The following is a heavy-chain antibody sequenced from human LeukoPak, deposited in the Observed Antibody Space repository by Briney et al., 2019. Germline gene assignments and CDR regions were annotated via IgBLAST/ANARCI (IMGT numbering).Heavy chain of an antibody. D-gene: IGHD1-26*01. CDR2: ISSSGSTI. V-gene: IGHV3-11*04. CDR1: GFTFSDYY. J-gene: IGHJ6*03. CDR3: ARHRSRSYYYYYYMDV. Sequence: GGSLRLSGAASGFTFSDYYMSWIRQAPGKGREWVAYISSSGSTIYYADSVKGRFTISRDNAKNSLYLQMNSLRAEDTAVYYCARHRSRSYYYYYYMDVWGKGTTVTVSS.